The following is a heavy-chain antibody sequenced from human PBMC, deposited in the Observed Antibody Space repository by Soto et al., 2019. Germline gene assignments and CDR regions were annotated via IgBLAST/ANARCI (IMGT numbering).Heavy chain of an antibody. D-gene: IGHD2-2*01. CDR3: AKFNRYCSSTSCEADYYYYYYMDV. J-gene: IGHJ6*03. V-gene: IGHV3-23*01. CDR2: ISGSGGST. CDR1: GFTFSSYA. Sequence: GGSLRLSCAASGFTFSSYAMSWVRQAPGKGLEWVSAISGSGGSTYYADSVKGRFTISRDNSKNTLYLQMNSLRAEDTAVYYCAKFNRYCSSTSCEADYYYYYYMDVWGKGTTVTVSS.